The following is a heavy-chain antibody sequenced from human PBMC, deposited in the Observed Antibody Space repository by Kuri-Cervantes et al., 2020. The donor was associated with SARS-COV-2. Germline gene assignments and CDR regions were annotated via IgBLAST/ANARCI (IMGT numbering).Heavy chain of an antibody. CDR1: GYTFTGYY. D-gene: IGHD3-22*01. CDR3: ARAGGISSGCYYRLDY. CDR2: INPNSGGT. V-gene: IGHV1-2*06. J-gene: IGHJ4*02. Sequence: ASVKVSCKASGYTFTGYYMHWVRQAPGQGLEWMGRINPNSGGTNYAQKFQGRVTMTRDTSISTAYMELSRLRSDDTAVYYCARAGGISSGCYYRLDYWGQGTLVTVSS.